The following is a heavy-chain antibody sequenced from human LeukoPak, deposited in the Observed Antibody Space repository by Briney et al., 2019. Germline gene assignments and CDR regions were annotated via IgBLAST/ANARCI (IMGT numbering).Heavy chain of an antibody. D-gene: IGHD2-2*01. J-gene: IGHJ6*03. CDR2: IKQDGSEK. CDR1: GFTFSSYW. Sequence: PGGSLRLSCAASGFTFSSYWMSWVRQAPGKGLEWVANIKQDGSEKYYVDSVKGRFTISRDNAKNSLYLQMNSLRAEDTAVYYCARDRQYQLLLGYYMDVWGKGTTVTVSS. V-gene: IGHV3-7*01. CDR3: ARDRQYQLLLGYYMDV.